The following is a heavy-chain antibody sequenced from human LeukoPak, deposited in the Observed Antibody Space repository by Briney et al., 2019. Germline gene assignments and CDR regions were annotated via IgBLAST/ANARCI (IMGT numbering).Heavy chain of an antibody. D-gene: IGHD3-22*01. CDR2: INPNSGGT. V-gene: IGHV1-2*02. Sequence: GASVKVSCKASGYTFIGYYMHWVRQAPGQGLEWVGWINPNSGGTNYAQKFQGRVTMTRDTSISTAYMELSRLRSDDTAVYYCARDPNLSSGYYYTVEWFDPWGQGTLVTVSS. CDR3: ARDPNLSSGYYYTVEWFDP. J-gene: IGHJ5*02. CDR1: GYTFIGYY.